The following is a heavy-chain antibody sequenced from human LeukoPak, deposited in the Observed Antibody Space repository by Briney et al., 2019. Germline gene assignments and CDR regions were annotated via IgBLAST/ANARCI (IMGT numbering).Heavy chain of an antibody. CDR2: IYYTGST. D-gene: IGHD1-1*01. Sequence: KPSETLSLTCAVYGGSFSGYYGGCIRQPPGKGLEWVGSIYYTGSTYYNPSLKRRVTISVDTSKSQYSLRLSSVTAADTAVYYCARTTGSFYFYYYMDVWGKGTTVTVSS. CDR1: GGSFSGYY. CDR3: ARTTGSFYFYYYMDV. J-gene: IGHJ6*03. V-gene: IGHV4-34*01.